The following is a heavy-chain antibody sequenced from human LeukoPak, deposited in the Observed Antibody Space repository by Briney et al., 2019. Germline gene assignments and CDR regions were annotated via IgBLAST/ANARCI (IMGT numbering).Heavy chain of an antibody. CDR2: INHSGST. CDR1: GGSFSGYY. V-gene: IGHV4-34*01. Sequence: PSETLSLTCAVYGGSFSGYYWSWIRQPPGKGLEWIGEINHSGSTNYNPSLKSRVTISVDTSRNQFSLRLSSVTAADTAVYYCARGQRITMTDWGQGTLVTVSS. D-gene: IGHD3-22*01. J-gene: IGHJ4*02. CDR3: ARGQRITMTD.